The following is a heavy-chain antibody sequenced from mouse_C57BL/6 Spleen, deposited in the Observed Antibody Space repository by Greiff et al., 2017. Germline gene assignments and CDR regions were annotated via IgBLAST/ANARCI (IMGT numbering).Heavy chain of an antibody. D-gene: IGHD2-3*01. CDR1: GYAFSSSW. CDR2: IYPGDGDT. J-gene: IGHJ1*03. V-gene: IGHV1-82*01. CDR3: ARWLLWYFDV. Sequence: QVQLQQSGPELVKPGASVKISCKASGYAFSSSWMNGVKQRPGKGLEWIGRIYPGDGDTNYNGKFKGKATLTADKSSSTAYMQLSSLTSEDSAVYFCARWLLWYFDVWGTGTTVTVSS.